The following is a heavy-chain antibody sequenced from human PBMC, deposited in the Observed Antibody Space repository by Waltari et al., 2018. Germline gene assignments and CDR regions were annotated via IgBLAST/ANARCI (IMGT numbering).Heavy chain of an antibody. CDR3: ARFYDILTGYYRGGYFDY. Sequence: QVQLVQSGAEVKKPGSSVKVSCKASGGTFSSYTISWVRKAPGNGLEWMGRIIPILGIANYAQKFQGRVTITADKSTSTAYMELSSLRSEDTAVYYCARFYDILTGYYRGGYFDYWGQGTLVTVSS. CDR2: IIPILGIA. CDR1: GGTFSSYT. D-gene: IGHD3-9*01. V-gene: IGHV1-69*02. J-gene: IGHJ4*02.